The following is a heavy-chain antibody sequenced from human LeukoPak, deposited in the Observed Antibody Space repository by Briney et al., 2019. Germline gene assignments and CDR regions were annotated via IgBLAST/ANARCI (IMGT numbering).Heavy chain of an antibody. J-gene: IGHJ5*02. Sequence: PSETLALTCGVSGYSISSGYQWAWIRQSPGKGLEWIGSIYHSGSAHYNPSLKSRVNISVETSKNQFSLNMYSVTAADTAVYYCARDPRWLTPDCTSTSCYENYFDPWGQGTLVTVSS. V-gene: IGHV4-38-2*02. CDR2: IYHSGSA. CDR3: ARDPRWLTPDCTSTSCYENYFDP. CDR1: GYSISSGYQ. D-gene: IGHD2-2*01.